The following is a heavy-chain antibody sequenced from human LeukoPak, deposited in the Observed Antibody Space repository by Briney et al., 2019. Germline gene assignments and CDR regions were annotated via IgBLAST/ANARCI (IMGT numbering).Heavy chain of an antibody. CDR1: GGSISNNNYY. CDR2: IYYSGST. J-gene: IGHJ4*02. Sequence: PSETLSLTCTVSGGSISNNNYYWGWIRQPPGKGLEWIGNIYYSGSTYYNPSLKSRVTISVDMSKNQFSLKVNSVTAADTAVYYCARGTAGTGYFDYWGQGTLVTVSS. CDR3: ARGTAGTGYFDY. D-gene: IGHD2-21*02. V-gene: IGHV4-39*01.